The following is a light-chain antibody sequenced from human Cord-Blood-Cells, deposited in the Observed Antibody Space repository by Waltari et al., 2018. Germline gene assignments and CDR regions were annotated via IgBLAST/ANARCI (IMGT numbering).Light chain of an antibody. CDR2: DFS. V-gene: IGLV2-14*03. J-gene: IGLJ1*01. CDR3: SSYTSSSTLV. Sequence: QSALTQPASVSGSPGQSITISCTGTSSDVGGYNYVPWYQQHPGKAPKLIIYDFSNRPSGVSNRFSGSKSGNTASLTISGLQAEDEADYYCSSYTSSSTLVFGTGTKVTVL. CDR1: SSDVGGYNY.